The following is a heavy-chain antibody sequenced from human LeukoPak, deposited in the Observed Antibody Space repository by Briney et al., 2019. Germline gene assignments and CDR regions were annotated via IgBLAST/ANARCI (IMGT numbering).Heavy chain of an antibody. D-gene: IGHD1-1*01. Sequence: PGGSLRLSCAASGFTFSNAWMSWVRQAPRKGLEWVGRIKSKTDGGTKAYAAHVKGRLTISRDDSKNTMYLQMNSLKTEDTAVYYCTTVPARVTTIYYYYYYMDVWGKGTTVTVSS. V-gene: IGHV3-15*01. CDR3: TTVPARVTTIYYYYYYMDV. CDR2: IKSKTDGGTK. CDR1: GFTFSNAW. J-gene: IGHJ6*03.